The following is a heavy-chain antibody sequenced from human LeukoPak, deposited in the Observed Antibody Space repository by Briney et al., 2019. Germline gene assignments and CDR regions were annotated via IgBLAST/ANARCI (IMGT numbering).Heavy chain of an antibody. CDR3: ARGASGWSRDV. CDR2: ITDSGTYI. J-gene: IGHJ6*02. Sequence: GGSLRLSCAASGFSLSCCAMSWVRQAPGKGLEWVSSITDSGTYIYYAESVKGRFTSSGDNAKNSLYLQMNSLRAEDTGVYYCARGASGWSRDVWGQGTTVTVSS. D-gene: IGHD6-19*01. CDR1: GFSLSCCA. V-gene: IGHV3-21*01.